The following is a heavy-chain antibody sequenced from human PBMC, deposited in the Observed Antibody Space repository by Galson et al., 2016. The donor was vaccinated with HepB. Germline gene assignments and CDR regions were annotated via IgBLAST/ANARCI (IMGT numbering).Heavy chain of an antibody. D-gene: IGHD2-21*01. CDR3: ARVIGGTLDALDT. CDR1: GFTFTSHW. V-gene: IGHV3-30*19. Sequence: SLRLSCAASGFTFTSHWMHWVRQAPGKGLKWVAVISYDGGSNYYADSVKGRFTISRDNSKNTLYLQMNSLRAEDSAVYYCARVIGGTLDALDTWGQGTMVTVSS. J-gene: IGHJ3*02. CDR2: ISYDGGSN.